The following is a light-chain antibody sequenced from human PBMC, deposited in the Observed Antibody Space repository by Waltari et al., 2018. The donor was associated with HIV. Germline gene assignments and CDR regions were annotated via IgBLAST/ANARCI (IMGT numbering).Light chain of an antibody. Sequence: DIQMTQSPSTLSASVGDRVTITCRASQNINIWLAWYQRKPGKAPKLLIYKASTLESGVPSKCSGSGSGTEFTLTISSLQPDDFATYYCLQYNSYSWTFGQGTKVEIK. J-gene: IGKJ1*01. CDR2: KAS. CDR1: QNINIW. V-gene: IGKV1-5*03. CDR3: LQYNSYSWT.